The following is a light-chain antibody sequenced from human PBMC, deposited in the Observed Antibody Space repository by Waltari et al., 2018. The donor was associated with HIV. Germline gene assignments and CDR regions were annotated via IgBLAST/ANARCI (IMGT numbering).Light chain of an antibody. CDR1: QAISSY. CDR3: QQSYDSPFN. Sequence: DIQMTQSPSALSASLGGNVVITCRASQAISSYLNCYQQKSNKAPVLLVYSAYKLQSGAPARFRRAGSVRDFSLSLTCLQTQDVATFFCQQSYDSPFNFGPAT. J-gene: IGKJ3*01. V-gene: IGKV1-39*01. CDR2: SAY.